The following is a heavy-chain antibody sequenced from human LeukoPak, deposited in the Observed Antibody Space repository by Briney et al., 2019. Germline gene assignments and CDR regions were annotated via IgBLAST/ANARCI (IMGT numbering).Heavy chain of an antibody. V-gene: IGHV1-2*02. CDR2: INPNSGGT. D-gene: IGHD1-26*01. CDR3: ARGGDRPTARIVGALPYYFDY. CDR1: GYTFTGYY. J-gene: IGHJ4*02. Sequence: GASVKVSCKASGYTFTGYYMHWVRQAPGQGLEWMGWINPNSGGTNYAQKFQGRVTMTRDTSICTAYMELSRLRSDDTAVYYCARGGDRPTARIVGALPYYFDYWGQGTLVTVSS.